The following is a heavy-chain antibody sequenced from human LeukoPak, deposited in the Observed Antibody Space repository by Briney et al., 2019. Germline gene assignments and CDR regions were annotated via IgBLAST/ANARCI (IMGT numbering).Heavy chain of an antibody. CDR3: ATAYSSSWLLNDAFDI. D-gene: IGHD6-13*01. J-gene: IGHJ3*02. Sequence: GASVKVSCKASGYTFTSYGISWVRQAPGQGLEWMGWISAYNGNTNYAQKLQGRVTMTTDTSTSTAYMELSSLRSEDTAVYYCATAYSSSWLLNDAFDIWGQGTMVTVSS. CDR1: GYTFTSYG. CDR2: ISAYNGNT. V-gene: IGHV1-18*01.